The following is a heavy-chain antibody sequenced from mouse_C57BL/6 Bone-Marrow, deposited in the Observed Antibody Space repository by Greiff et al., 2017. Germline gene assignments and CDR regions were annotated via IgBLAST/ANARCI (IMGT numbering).Heavy chain of an antibody. J-gene: IGHJ4*01. Sequence: QVQLKQSGAELVKPGASVKLSCKASGYTFTSYWMHWVKQRPGRGLEWIGRIDPNSGGTKYNEKFKSKATLTVDKPSSTAYMQLSSLTSEDSAVYYCARGSSYAYYYAMDYWGQGTSVTVSS. CDR1: GYTFTSYW. CDR3: ARGSSYAYYYAMDY. CDR2: IDPNSGGT. V-gene: IGHV1-72*01. D-gene: IGHD1-1*01.